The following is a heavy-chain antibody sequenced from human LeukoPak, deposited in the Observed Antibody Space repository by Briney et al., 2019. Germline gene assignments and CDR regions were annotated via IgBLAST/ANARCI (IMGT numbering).Heavy chain of an antibody. D-gene: IGHD5-18*01. V-gene: IGHV3-9*01. CDR3: AKDTGYSYGHQYYFDY. J-gene: IGHJ4*02. CDR2: ISWNSGSI. Sequence: GRSLRLSCAASGFTFDDYAMHWVRQAPGKGLEWVSGISWNSGSIGYADSVKGRFTISRDNAKNSLYLQMNSLRAEDTALYYCAKDTGYSYGHQYYFDYWGQGTLVTVSS. CDR1: GFTFDDYA.